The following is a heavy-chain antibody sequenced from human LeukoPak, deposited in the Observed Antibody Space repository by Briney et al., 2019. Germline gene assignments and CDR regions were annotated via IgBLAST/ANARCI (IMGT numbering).Heavy chain of an antibody. Sequence: PETLSLTCTVSGGSISSHYWSWIRQPPGKGLEWIGYIYYSGSTNYNPSLKSRVTISVDTSKNQFSLKLSSVTAADTAVYYCARSTNGVSPWYYYYYMDVWGKGTTVTVSS. V-gene: IGHV4-59*11. J-gene: IGHJ6*03. CDR3: ARSTNGVSPWYYYYYMDV. CDR2: IYYSGST. D-gene: IGHD2-8*01. CDR1: GGSISSHY.